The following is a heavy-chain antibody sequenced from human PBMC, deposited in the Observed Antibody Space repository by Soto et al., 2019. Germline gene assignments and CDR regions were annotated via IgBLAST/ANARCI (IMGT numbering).Heavy chain of an antibody. CDR3: AREMVRGVGSDY. J-gene: IGHJ4*02. CDR2: ISTYNGNT. Sequence: QVQLVQSGAAVKKPGASVKVSCKASGYTFTSYGISWVRQAPRQGLEWMGWISTYNGNTKYAKKLQGRVTMTTDTATSTAYMEMRSLRSDDTAVFYCAREMVRGVGSDYWGQGTLVTVSS. V-gene: IGHV1-18*01. D-gene: IGHD3-10*01. CDR1: GYTFTSYG.